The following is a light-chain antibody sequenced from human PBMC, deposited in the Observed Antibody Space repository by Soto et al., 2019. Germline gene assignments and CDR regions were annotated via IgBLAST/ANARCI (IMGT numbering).Light chain of an antibody. CDR2: DAS. CDR1: TGAVTSGHY. CDR3: LLSYSGARGV. Sequence: QAVVTQEPSLTVSPGETVTLTCGSSTGAVTSGHYPYWFQQKPGQAPRTLIYDASNKHSWTPARFSGSLLGGKAALTLSGAQPEDEAGYYCLLSYSGARGVFGGGTKLTVL. V-gene: IGLV7-46*01. J-gene: IGLJ3*02.